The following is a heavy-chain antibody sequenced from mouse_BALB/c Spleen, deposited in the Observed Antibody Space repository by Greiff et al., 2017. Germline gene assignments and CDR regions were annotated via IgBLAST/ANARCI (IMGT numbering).Heavy chain of an antibody. V-gene: IGHV1-7*01. Sequence: QVQLQQSGAELAKPGASVKMSCKASGYTFTSYWMHWVKQRPGQGLEWIGYINPSTGYTEYNQKFKDKATLTADKSSSTAYMQLSSLTSEDSAVYYCARSPVVPYYAMDYWGQGTSVTVSS. CDR3: ARSPVVPYYAMDY. CDR1: GYTFTSYW. D-gene: IGHD1-1*01. J-gene: IGHJ4*01. CDR2: INPSTGYT.